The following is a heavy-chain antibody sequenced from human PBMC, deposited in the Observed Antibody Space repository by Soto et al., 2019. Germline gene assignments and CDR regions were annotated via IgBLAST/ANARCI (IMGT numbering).Heavy chain of an antibody. CDR2: IWYDGSNK. V-gene: IGHV3-33*01. D-gene: IGHD3-22*01. CDR1: GFNFISYG. Sequence: GVPLRLSCTASGFNFISYGMHWVRQTTGKGLEWVAVIWYDGSNKYYADSVKGRFTISRDNSKNTLYLQMNSLRAEDTAVYYCARDEYDNHINYYYGMDVWGQGTTVTVSS. J-gene: IGHJ6*02. CDR3: ARDEYDNHINYYYGMDV.